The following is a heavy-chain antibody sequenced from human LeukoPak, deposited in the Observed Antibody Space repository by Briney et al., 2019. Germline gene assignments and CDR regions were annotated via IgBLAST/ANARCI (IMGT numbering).Heavy chain of an antibody. Sequence: PSETLSLTCAVYGVSFSGYYWSWIPQPPGKGLECIGEINHSGSTNYNPSLKSRVTISVDTSKNQFSLTLSSVTAADTAVYYCARRKRSGCSSTSCLLNWFDPWGQGTLVTVSS. CDR3: ARRKRSGCSSTSCLLNWFDP. CDR2: INHSGST. D-gene: IGHD2-2*01. J-gene: IGHJ5*02. CDR1: GVSFSGYY. V-gene: IGHV4-34*01.